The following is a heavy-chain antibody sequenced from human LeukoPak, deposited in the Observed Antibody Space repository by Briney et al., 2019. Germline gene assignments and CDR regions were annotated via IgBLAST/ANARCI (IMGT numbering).Heavy chain of an antibody. D-gene: IGHD4-17*01. CDR1: GFTFDDYA. CDR3: AKGFSTTVTRPFFDY. V-gene: IGHV3-9*01. Sequence: PGRSLRLSCAASGFTFDDYAMHWVRQAPGKGLEWVSGISWNSGSIGYADSVKGRFTISRDNSKNTLYLQMNSLRAEDTAVYYCAKGFSTTVTRPFFDYWGQGTLVTVSS. J-gene: IGHJ4*02. CDR2: ISWNSGSI.